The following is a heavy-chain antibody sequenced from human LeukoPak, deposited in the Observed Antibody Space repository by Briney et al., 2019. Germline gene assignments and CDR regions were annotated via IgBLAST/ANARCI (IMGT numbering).Heavy chain of an antibody. CDR2: INSDGSST. D-gene: IGHD4-17*01. V-gene: IGHV3-74*01. CDR1: GFTFSSYW. Sequence: PGGSLRLSCAASGFTFSSYWMHWVRQAPGKGLVWVSRINSDGSSTSYADSVKGRFTISRDNAKNTLYLQMNSLRAEDTAVYFCARDDYGDYVVDYWGQGTLVTVSS. J-gene: IGHJ4*02. CDR3: ARDDYGDYVVDY.